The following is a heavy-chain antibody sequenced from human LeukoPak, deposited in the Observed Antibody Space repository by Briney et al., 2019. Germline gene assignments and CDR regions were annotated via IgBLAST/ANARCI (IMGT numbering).Heavy chain of an antibody. D-gene: IGHD3-22*01. CDR3: AKASYYYDSSGYSGASDY. Sequence: ASVKVSCKTSGYSFIQYYMHWVRQAPGQGLEWMGIINPSSGTTTYAQKFQGRVTMTRDTPTRTVYMDLSSLRSDDTAVYYCAKASYYYDSSGYSGASDYWGQGTLVTVSS. V-gene: IGHV1-46*01. CDR2: INPSSGTT. J-gene: IGHJ4*02. CDR1: GYSFIQYY.